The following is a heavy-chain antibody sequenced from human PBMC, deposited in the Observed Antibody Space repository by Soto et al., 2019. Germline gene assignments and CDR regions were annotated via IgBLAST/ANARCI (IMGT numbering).Heavy chain of an antibody. D-gene: IGHD3-16*02. CDR3: AKLVSYLDYNWFDP. CDR2: ISGSGGST. V-gene: IGHV3-23*01. CDR1: GFTFSSYA. Sequence: GGSLRLSCAASGFTFSSYAMSWVRQAPGKGLEWVSAISGSGGSTYYADSVKGRFTISRDNSKNTLYLQMNSLGAEDTAVYYCAKLVSYLDYNWFDPWGQGTLVTVSS. J-gene: IGHJ5*02.